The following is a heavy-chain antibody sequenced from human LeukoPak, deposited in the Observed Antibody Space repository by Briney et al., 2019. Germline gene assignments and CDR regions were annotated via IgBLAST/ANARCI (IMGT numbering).Heavy chain of an antibody. CDR1: GGSISSYY. V-gene: IGHV4-59*01. CDR2: IYYSGST. J-gene: IGHJ5*02. D-gene: IGHD2-15*01. Sequence: SETLSLTCTVSGGSISSYYWSWIRHPPGKGLEWIGYIYYSGSTNYNPSLKSRVTISVDTSKNQFSLKLSSVTAADTAVYYCARGYCSGGSCYGPWGQGTLVTVSS. CDR3: ARGYCSGGSCYGP.